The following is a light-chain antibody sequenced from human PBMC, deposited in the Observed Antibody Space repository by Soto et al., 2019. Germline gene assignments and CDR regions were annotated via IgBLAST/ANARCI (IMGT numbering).Light chain of an antibody. V-gene: IGLV2-14*01. J-gene: IGLJ1*01. Sequence: QSALTQPASVSGSPGQSITISCTGTSSDVGGYNYVSWYQQHPGKAPKLMIFDVSNRPSGVSNRFSASKSGNTASLTISGLQAEDEADYYCSSYTGSSTLGVFGTGTKVTVL. CDR1: SSDVGGYNY. CDR2: DVS. CDR3: SSYTGSSTLGV.